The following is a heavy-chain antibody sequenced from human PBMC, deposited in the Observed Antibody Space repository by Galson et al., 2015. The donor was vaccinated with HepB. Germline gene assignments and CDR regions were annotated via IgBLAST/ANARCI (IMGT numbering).Heavy chain of an antibody. CDR2: INSGDSET. V-gene: IGHV5-51*03. Sequence: QSGAEVKKPGESLKISCKGSGYRFSIYSIAWVRQKPGKGLEWMGIINSGDSETRYSPSFQGQVTMSVDKSTNTAYLQWSRLKASDSAIYYGARPAAGISGWLDPWGQGTLVIVSS. J-gene: IGHJ5*02. D-gene: IGHD3-3*02. CDR1: GYRFSIYS. CDR3: ARPAAGISGWLDP.